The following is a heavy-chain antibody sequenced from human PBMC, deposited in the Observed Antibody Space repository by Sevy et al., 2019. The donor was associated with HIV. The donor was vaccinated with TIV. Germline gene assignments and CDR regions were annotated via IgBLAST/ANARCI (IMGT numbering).Heavy chain of an antibody. J-gene: IGHJ4*02. Sequence: SEILSLTCTVSGGSISSSSYYWGWIRQPPGKGLEWIGSIYYSGSTYDNPSLKSRVTISVDTSKNQFSLKLSSVTAADTAVYYCARQGGYYYDSSGYYSQAKPYYFDYWGQGTLVTVSS. CDR2: IYYSGST. CDR3: ARQGGYYYDSSGYYSQAKPYYFDY. CDR1: GGSISSSSYY. D-gene: IGHD3-22*01. V-gene: IGHV4-39*01.